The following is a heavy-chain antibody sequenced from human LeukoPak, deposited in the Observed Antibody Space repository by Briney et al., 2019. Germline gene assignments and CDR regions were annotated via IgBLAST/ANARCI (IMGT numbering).Heavy chain of an antibody. CDR1: GGSISSGGYS. V-gene: IGHV4-30-2*01. CDR3: ASDYDSSGYFDY. J-gene: IGHJ4*02. Sequence: SQTLSLTCAVSGGSISSGGYSWSWIRQPPGKGLEWIGYIYHSGSTYYNPSLKSRVTISVDRSKNQFSLKLSSVTAADTAVYYCASDYDSSGYFDYWGQGTLVTVSS. CDR2: IYHSGST. D-gene: IGHD3-22*01.